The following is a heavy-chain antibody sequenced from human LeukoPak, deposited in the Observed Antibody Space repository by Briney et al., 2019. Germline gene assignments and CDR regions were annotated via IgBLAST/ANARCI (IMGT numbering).Heavy chain of an antibody. CDR2: ISGSGGST. CDR3: AKRPDSHDY. CDR1: GFTFSSYA. J-gene: IGHJ4*02. D-gene: IGHD3-22*01. Sequence: GGSLRLSYAASGFTFSSYAMSWVRQAPGKGLEWVSTISGSGGSTYFADSVKGRFTISRDNSKNTLYLQMSSLRAEDTAIYYCAKRPDSHDYWGQGTLVTVSS. V-gene: IGHV3-23*01.